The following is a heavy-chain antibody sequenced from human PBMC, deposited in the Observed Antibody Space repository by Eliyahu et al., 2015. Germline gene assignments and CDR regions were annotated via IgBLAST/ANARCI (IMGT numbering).Heavy chain of an antibody. CDR2: ISGSGGST. V-gene: IGHV3-23*01. J-gene: IGHJ4*02. D-gene: IGHD4-23*01. CDR3: AKVSGGYGGNSEG. Sequence: EVQLLESGGGLVQPGGSLRLSCAASGFTFSSYAMSXVRQAPGKGLEWVSAISGSGGSTYYADSVKGRFTISRDNSKNTLYLQMNSLRAEDTAVYYCAKVSGGYGGNSEGWGQGTLVTVSS. CDR1: GFTFSSYA.